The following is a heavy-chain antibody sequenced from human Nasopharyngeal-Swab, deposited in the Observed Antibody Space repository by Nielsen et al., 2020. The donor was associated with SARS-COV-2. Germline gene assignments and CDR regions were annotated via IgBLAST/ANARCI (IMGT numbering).Heavy chain of an antibody. Sequence: WVRQAPGQGLEWMGGFDPEDGETIYAQKFQGRVTTTEDTSTDTAYMELSSLRSEDTAVYYCATGGPITGTINWFDPWGQGTLVTVSS. V-gene: IGHV1-24*01. CDR2: FDPEDGET. J-gene: IGHJ5*02. CDR3: ATGGPITGTINWFDP. D-gene: IGHD1-7*01.